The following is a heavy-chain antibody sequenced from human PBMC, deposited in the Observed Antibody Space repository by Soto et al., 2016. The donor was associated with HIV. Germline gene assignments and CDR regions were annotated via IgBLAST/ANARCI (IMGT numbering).Heavy chain of an antibody. CDR3: ARGRFSGSYRTSDFYYHYMDV. CDR2: VIPIFGAP. D-gene: IGHD3-16*02. V-gene: IGHV1-69*12. J-gene: IGHJ6*03. CDR1: GGTFNTYA. Sequence: QVQLVQSGAEVKKPGSSMKVSCKASGGTFNTYAISWVRQAPGQGLEWMGGVIPIFGAPNYAQKFQGRVTMTAEESTSTAYMELSSLRSEDTAVYHCARGRFSGSYRTSDFYYHYMDVWGKGTTVTVSS.